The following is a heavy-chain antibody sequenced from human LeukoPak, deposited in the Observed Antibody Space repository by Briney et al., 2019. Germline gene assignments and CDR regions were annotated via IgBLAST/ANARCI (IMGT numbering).Heavy chain of an antibody. CDR1: GGTFSSYA. V-gene: IGHV1-69*04. D-gene: IGHD4-23*01. CDR3: ARDYGGNDY. CDR2: IIPILGIA. Sequence: GASVTVSCKASGGTFSSYAISWVRQAPGQGLEWMGRIIPILGIANYAQKFQGRVTITADKSTSTAYMELSSLRSEDTAVYYCARDYGGNDYWGQGTLVTVSS. J-gene: IGHJ4*02.